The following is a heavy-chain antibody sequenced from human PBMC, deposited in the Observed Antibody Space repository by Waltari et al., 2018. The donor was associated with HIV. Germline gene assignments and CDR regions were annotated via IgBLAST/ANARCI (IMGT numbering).Heavy chain of an antibody. CDR1: GGSISSSSYY. CDR3: ASQGQGYCTNGVCSNYYYYGMDV. J-gene: IGHJ6*02. V-gene: IGHV4-39*01. Sequence: QLQLQESGPGLVKPSETLSLTCTVSGGSISSSSYYWGWIRQPPGKGLEWIGSIYYSGGTYYTPSLKSRVTISVDTSKNQFSLKLSSVTAADTAVYYCASQGQGYCTNGVCSNYYYYGMDVWGQGTTVTVSS. D-gene: IGHD2-8*01. CDR2: IYYSGGT.